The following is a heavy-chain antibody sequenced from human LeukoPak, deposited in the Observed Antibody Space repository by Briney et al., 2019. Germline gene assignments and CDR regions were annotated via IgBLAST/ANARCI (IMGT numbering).Heavy chain of an antibody. CDR3: ARGPPHTYYYYMDV. V-gene: IGHV3-48*03. J-gene: IGHJ6*03. Sequence: GGSLRLSCAASGFTFSSYEMNWVRQAPGKGLEWVSYISSSGSTIYYADSVKGRFTISRDNAKNSLYLQMNSLRAEDTAVYYCARGPPHTYYYYMDVWGKGTTVTVSS. CDR2: ISSSGSTI. CDR1: GFTFSSYE.